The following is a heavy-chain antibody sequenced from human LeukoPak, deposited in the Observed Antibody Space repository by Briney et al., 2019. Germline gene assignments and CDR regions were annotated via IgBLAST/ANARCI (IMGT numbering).Heavy chain of an antibody. CDR3: ASQGIVGATRYFDY. CDR1: GGTFSSYA. D-gene: IGHD1-26*01. V-gene: IGHV1-69*01. CDR2: IIPIFGTA. Sequence: SVKVSCKASGGTFSSYAISWVRQAPGQGLEWMGGIIPIFGTANYAQKFQGRVTITADESTSTAYMELSSLRSENTAVYYCASQGIVGATRYFDYWGQGTLVTASS. J-gene: IGHJ4*02.